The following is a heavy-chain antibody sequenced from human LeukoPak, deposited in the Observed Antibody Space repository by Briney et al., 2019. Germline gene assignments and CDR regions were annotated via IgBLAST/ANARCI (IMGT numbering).Heavy chain of an antibody. CDR1: GFTFSSYS. D-gene: IGHD6-25*01. Sequence: GGSLRLSCAASGFTFSSYSMNWVRQAPGKGLEWVSYISSGSSTIYYADSVRGRFTISRDNAKNSLCLQMNSLRAEDTAVYYCARSGVGAQRRRAFDIWGQGTMVTVSS. V-gene: IGHV3-48*01. J-gene: IGHJ3*02. CDR2: ISSGSSTI. CDR3: ARSGVGAQRRRAFDI.